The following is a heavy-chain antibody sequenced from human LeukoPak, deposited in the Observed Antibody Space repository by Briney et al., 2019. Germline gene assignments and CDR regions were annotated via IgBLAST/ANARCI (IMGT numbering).Heavy chain of an antibody. CDR2: INPSNSYT. CDR3: ARAYTYGLGY. D-gene: IGHD5-18*01. V-gene: IGHV1-46*01. Sequence: ASVKVSCKASGYTFTSYYMHWVRQAPGQGLEWMGTINPSNSYTNYAQNFQGRVTMTRYTSTSTVYMELSSLRSEDTAVYYCARAYTYGLGYWGQGIPVTVSS. J-gene: IGHJ4*02. CDR1: GYTFTSYY.